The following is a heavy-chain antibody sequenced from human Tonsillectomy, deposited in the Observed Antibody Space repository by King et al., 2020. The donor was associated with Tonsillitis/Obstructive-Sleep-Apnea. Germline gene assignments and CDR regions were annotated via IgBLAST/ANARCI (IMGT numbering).Heavy chain of an antibody. J-gene: IGHJ5*02. V-gene: IGHV1-69*12. CDR3: ASVRFAINWFDP. D-gene: IGHD5-24*01. CDR1: GGTFSSYA. CDR2: IIPIFGTA. Sequence: QLVQSGDEVKKPGSSGKVSCKASGGTFSSYAISWVRQAPGQGLEWMGGIIPIFGTANYAQKFQGRVTITADESTSTAYMELSSLRSEDTAVYYCASVRFAINWFDPWGQGPLVTVSS.